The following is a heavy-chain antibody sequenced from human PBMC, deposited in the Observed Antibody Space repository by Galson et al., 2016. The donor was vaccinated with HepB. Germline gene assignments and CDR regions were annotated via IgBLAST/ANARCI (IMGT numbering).Heavy chain of an antibody. D-gene: IGHD5-12*01. Sequence: SVKVSCKASGYTFTANYIHWVRQAPGQGLEWMGRINPNNGGTDYAHKFQGRVTMTRDTSISTAYVELSRLRSDDTVVFYCVTIVATIVYWGQGTLVTVS. CDR1: GYTFTANY. CDR2: INPNNGGT. V-gene: IGHV1-2*05. J-gene: IGHJ4*02. CDR3: VTIVATIVY.